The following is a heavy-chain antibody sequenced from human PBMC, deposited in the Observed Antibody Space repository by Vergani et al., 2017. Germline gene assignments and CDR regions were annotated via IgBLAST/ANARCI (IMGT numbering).Heavy chain of an antibody. CDR1: GSNVRNSG. D-gene: IGHD1-7*01. V-gene: IGHV3-30*18. CDR2: VSFDGRDK. CDR3: AKGTAVAHQHIEY. Sequence: QVQLVESGGGVVQPGKSLRLSCAASGSNVRNSGLHWVRQAPGKGLEWVAAVSFDGRDKYYGDSVRERFTISRDNSNNMLYLQMNSLRYEDTAIYYCAKGTAVAHQHIEYWGQGTLVTVSS. J-gene: IGHJ4*02.